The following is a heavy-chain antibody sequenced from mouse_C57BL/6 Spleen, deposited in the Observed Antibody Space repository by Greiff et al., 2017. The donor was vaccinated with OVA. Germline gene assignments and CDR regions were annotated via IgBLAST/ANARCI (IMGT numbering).Heavy chain of an antibody. D-gene: IGHD2-3*01. CDR1: GFTFSDYY. J-gene: IGHJ3*01. CDR3: ARGSYDGYSAWFAY. V-gene: IGHV5-16*01. CDR2: INYDGSST. Sequence: EVMLVESEGGLVQPGSSMKLSCTASGFTFSDYYMAWVRQVPEKGLEWVANINYDGSSTYYLDSLKSRFIISRDNAKNILYLQMSSLKSEGTATYYCARGSYDGYSAWFAYWGQGTLVTVSA.